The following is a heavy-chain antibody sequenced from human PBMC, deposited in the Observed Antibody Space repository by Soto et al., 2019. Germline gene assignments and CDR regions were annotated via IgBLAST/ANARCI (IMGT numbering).Heavy chain of an antibody. CDR2: IYYSGST. V-gene: IGHV4-31*03. CDR1: GGSISSGGYY. CDR3: ARDCYCSSTSCLHYYSGMDV. D-gene: IGHD2-2*01. J-gene: IGHJ6*02. Sequence: SETLSLTCTVSGGSISSGGYYWSWIRQHPGKGLEWIGYIYYSGSTYYNPSLKSRVTISVDTSKNQFSLKLSSVTAADTAVYYCARDCYCSSTSCLHYYSGMDVWGQGTTVTVSS.